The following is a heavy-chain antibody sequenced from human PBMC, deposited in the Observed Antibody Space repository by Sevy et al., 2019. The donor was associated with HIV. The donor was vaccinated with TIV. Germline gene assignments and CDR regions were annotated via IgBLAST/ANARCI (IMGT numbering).Heavy chain of an antibody. Sequence: SETLSLTCTVSGGSISSGGYYWSWIRQHPGKGLEWIGYIYYSGSTYYNPSLKSRVTISVDTSKNQFSLKLSSVTAAETAVYYCARDSRAMYYYDSSGRIDYWGQGTLVTVSS. J-gene: IGHJ4*02. CDR2: IYYSGST. V-gene: IGHV4-31*03. CDR1: GGSISSGGYY. D-gene: IGHD3-22*01. CDR3: ARDSRAMYYYDSSGRIDY.